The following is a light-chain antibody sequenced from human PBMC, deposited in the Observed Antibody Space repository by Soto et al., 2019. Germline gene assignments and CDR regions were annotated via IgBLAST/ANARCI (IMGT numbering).Light chain of an antibody. Sequence: EMVLTQSPATLSLSPGERATLSCRASQSISNNYLAWYQQKPGQAPRLVIYGASSRATGIPDRFSGSGSGTDFTLTISRLEPEDFAVYYCQQYSKSPLTFGQGTKVEIK. V-gene: IGKV3-20*01. J-gene: IGKJ1*01. CDR2: GAS. CDR3: QQYSKSPLT. CDR1: QSISNNY.